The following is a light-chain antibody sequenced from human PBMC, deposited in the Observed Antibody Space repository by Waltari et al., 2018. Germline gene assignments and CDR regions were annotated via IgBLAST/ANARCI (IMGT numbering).Light chain of an antibody. V-gene: IGKV4-1*01. CDR2: WSS. CDR1: QSILYSANNKNY. Sequence: DIVVTQSPDSLAVSLGEKATLPCTCSQSILYSANNKNYLAWFQKKPGQPPKLLIYWSSTRESGVPDRFSGSGSGTEFSLTISGLQAEDVAVYYCQQYYRNPYTFGQGTNLEI. CDR3: QQYYRNPYT. J-gene: IGKJ2*01.